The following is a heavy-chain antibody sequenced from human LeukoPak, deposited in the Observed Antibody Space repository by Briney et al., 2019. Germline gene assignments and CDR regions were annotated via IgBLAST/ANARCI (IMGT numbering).Heavy chain of an antibody. CDR3: ARARYSYGTTTPFDY. CDR1: GGSISSYY. D-gene: IGHD5-18*01. CDR2: IYYSGST. J-gene: IGHJ4*02. Sequence: SETLSLTCTVSGGSISSYYWSWIRQPPGKGLEWTGYIYYSGSTNYNPSLKSRVTISVDTSKNQFSLKLSSVTAADTAVYYCARARYSYGTTTPFDYWGQGTLVTVSS. V-gene: IGHV4-59*01.